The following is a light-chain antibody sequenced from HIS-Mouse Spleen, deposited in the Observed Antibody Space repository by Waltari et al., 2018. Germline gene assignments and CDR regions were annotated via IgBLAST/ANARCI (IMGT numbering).Light chain of an antibody. V-gene: IGLV2-11*01. Sequence: QSALTQPRSVSGSPGQSVTISCTGTSSDVGCYNYVSWYQQHPGKAPKLMIYDVSKRPSGVPDRSSGSKSGNTASLTISGLQAEDEADYYCCSYAGSYTYVFGTGTKVTVL. CDR1: SSDVGCYNY. CDR3: CSYAGSYTYV. J-gene: IGLJ1*01. CDR2: DVS.